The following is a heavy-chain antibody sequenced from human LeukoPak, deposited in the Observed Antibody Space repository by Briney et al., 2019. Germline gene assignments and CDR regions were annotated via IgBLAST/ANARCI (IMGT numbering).Heavy chain of an antibody. Sequence: PSQTLSLTCAVSGGSISSGGYSWSWIRQPPGKGLEWIGYIYHSGSTYYNPSLKSRVTISVDRSKNQFSLKLSSVTAADTAVYYCAREGVYCSGGSCYPNWFDPWGQGTLVTVSS. V-gene: IGHV4-30-2*01. J-gene: IGHJ5*02. CDR3: AREGVYCSGGSCYPNWFDP. D-gene: IGHD2-15*01. CDR2: IYHSGST. CDR1: GGSISSGGYS.